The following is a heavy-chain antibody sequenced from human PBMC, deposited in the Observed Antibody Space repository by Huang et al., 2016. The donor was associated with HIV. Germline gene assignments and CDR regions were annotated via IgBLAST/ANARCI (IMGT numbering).Heavy chain of an antibody. CDR1: GYTFTNYW. CDR3: ARGVETLDY. J-gene: IGHJ4*02. CDR2: IYPDDSDT. D-gene: IGHD3-3*01. V-gene: IGHV5-51*03. Sequence: EVQLVQSGGGVQKPGESLKISCKVSGYTFTNYWIAWVRQMPGKGLELMGVIYPDDSDTRYSPSFQGQVTFSADKSIDTAYLQWSRLTASDTAMYYCARGVETLDYWGQGTLVSVSS.